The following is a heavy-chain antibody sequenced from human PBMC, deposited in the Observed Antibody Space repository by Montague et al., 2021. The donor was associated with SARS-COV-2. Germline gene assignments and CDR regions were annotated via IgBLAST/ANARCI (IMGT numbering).Heavy chain of an antibody. Sequence: SETLSLTCTVSGGSISSSSYYWGWIRQPPGQGLEWIGSLYYSGSTYYNPSLKGRVTISVDTSKNQFSLKLSPVTAADTAVYYCARVGRQQLVRLSGMDVWGQGTTVTVSS. V-gene: IGHV4-39*07. CDR2: LYYSGST. J-gene: IGHJ6*02. CDR3: ARVGRQQLVRLSGMDV. CDR1: GGSISSSSYY. D-gene: IGHD6-13*01.